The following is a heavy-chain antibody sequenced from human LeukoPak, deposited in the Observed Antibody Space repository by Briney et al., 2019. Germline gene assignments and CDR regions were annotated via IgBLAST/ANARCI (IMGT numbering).Heavy chain of an antibody. CDR1: GLTFSSYG. CDR3: GWDGSGSYTVDY. CDR2: IRYDGSNK. J-gene: IGHJ4*02. D-gene: IGHD3-10*01. Sequence: GGSLRLSCAASGLTFSSYGMHWVRQAPGKGLDWVAFIRYDGSNKYYADSVKGRFTISRDNSKNTLYLQMNSLRAEDTAVYYCGWDGSGSYTVDYWGQGTLVTVSS. V-gene: IGHV3-30*02.